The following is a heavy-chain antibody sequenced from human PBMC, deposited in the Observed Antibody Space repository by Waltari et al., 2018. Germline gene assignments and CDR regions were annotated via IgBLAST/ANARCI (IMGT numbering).Heavy chain of an antibody. V-gene: IGHV1-2*02. CDR1: GYIFTNYY. CDR2: VNPDTGNA. J-gene: IGHJ4*02. D-gene: IGHD6-6*01. Sequence: QVLLVQSGAEVKKPGASVKVSCKASGYIFTNYYLHWVRQAPGQGPEWKGWVNPDTGNANYAHHFRGRVTMTWDRSINTAFMDLSGLKSDDTAVYYGARDRTTMAARPGDYWGQGTLVTVSS. CDR3: ARDRTTMAARPGDY.